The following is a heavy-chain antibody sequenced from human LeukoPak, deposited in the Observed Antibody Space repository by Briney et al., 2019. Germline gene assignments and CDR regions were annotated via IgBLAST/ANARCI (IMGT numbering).Heavy chain of an antibody. CDR2: IVGGAGGT. CDR1: GFTFSSHG. Sequence: GGSLRLSCAASGFTFSSHGMSWVCQAPGKGLEWVSGIVGGAGGTYYADSVKGRFTISRDNAKNSLYLQMNSLRAEDTAVYYCARDGGSAWFFRYWGQGTLVTVSS. V-gene: IGHV3-23*01. D-gene: IGHD6-19*01. CDR3: ARDGGSAWFFRY. J-gene: IGHJ4*02.